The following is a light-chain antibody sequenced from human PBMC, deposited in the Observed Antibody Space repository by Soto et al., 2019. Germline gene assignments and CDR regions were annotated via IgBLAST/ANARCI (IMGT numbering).Light chain of an antibody. V-gene: IGKV3-15*01. J-gene: IGKJ1*01. CDR3: QQYNNGRGT. CDR2: GAS. CDR1: QSVSSN. Sequence: EIVMTQSTATLSVSPGERATLSCRASQSVSSNLAWYQQKPGQAPRLLIYGASTRATGIPARFSSSGSGTEFSLTISSLQSEDFAVYYCQQYNNGRGTFGQGTKVEIK.